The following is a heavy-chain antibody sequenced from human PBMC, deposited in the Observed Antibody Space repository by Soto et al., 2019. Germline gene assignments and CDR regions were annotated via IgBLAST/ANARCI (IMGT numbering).Heavy chain of an antibody. D-gene: IGHD6-19*01. J-gene: IGHJ4*02. V-gene: IGHV3-30*18. CDR1: GFTFSTYA. CDR2: IAYDGSNK. CDR3: AKDIVHWVAVAGRGAY. Sequence: QVQRVESGGGVVQRGRSVRLSWAPSGFTFSTYAMHWVRQSPGKGLEWLAAIAYDGSNKYYADYVKGRFTISRDNSKNTLYLKMNSLSAEDTGGYYCAKDIVHWVAVAGRGAYWGQGTLVTVSS.